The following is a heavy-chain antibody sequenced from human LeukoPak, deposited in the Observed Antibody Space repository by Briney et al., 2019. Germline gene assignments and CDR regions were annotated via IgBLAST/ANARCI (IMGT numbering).Heavy chain of an antibody. CDR1: GGSLTGYY. Sequence: SETLSLTCDVSGGSLTGYYWSWVRQPPGKGLEWIGEINRDGSSYNNPSLKSRVTISIDTSKNQFSLRLSSVTAADTGVYYCARSNSYGPGTHYLHRWGQGTLVTVSS. D-gene: IGHD3-10*01. V-gene: IGHV4-34*01. J-gene: IGHJ4*02. CDR3: ARSNSYGPGTHYLHR. CDR2: INRDGSS.